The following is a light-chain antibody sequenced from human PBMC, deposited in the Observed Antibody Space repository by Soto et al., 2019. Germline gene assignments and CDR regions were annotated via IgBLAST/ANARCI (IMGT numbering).Light chain of an antibody. Sequence: EIVLTQSPGTLSLSLGERATLSCRASQSVSSSYLAWYQQKPGQAPRLLIYGASSRATGIPDRFSGSGSGTDFTLTISRLEAEDFALYYCQQYNDWPLTFGQGTKVDIK. CDR3: QQYNDWPLT. CDR2: GAS. CDR1: QSVSSSY. V-gene: IGKV3-20*01. J-gene: IGKJ1*01.